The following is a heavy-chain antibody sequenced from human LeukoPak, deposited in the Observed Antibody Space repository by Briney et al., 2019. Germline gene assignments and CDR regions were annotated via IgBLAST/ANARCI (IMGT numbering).Heavy chain of an antibody. J-gene: IGHJ4*02. Sequence: PSETLSLTCAVSGDSITSSKWWSWVRQSPEKGLERIGEIYHSGATNYNPSLKSRVTMSVDKSKNQFSLNLSSVTAADTAVYYCASGSHAVTTHFDYWGQGTLVTVSS. CDR2: IYHSGAT. V-gene: IGHV4-4*02. D-gene: IGHD3-16*01. CDR1: GDSITSSKW. CDR3: ASGSHAVTTHFDY.